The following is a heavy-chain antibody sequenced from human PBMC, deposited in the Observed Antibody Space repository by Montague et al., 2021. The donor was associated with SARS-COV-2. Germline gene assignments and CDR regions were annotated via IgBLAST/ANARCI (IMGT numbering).Heavy chain of an antibody. CDR2: VYYGGSS. CDR1: GVSISGYTYF. D-gene: IGHD1-7*01. CDR3: VRHSVASGWNYFDP. V-gene: IGHV4-39*01. Sequence: SESLSLTCTVSGVSISGYTYFWVWIRQPPGKGLVWYASVYYGGSSYSNPSLKSRVTISVDTSKNQPSLQVSSVTAADSASYYCVRHSVASGWNYFDPWGRGTRVTVS. J-gene: IGHJ5*02.